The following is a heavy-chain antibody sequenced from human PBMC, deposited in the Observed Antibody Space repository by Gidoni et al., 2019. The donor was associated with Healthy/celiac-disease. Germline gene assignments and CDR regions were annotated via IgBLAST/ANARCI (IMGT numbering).Heavy chain of an antibody. CDR1: GFTFSSYS. CDR3: ARALLWFGEGYYGMDV. D-gene: IGHD3-10*01. V-gene: IGHV3-48*04. CDR2: ISSSSSTI. Sequence: EVQLVESGGGLVQPGGSLRLSCAASGFTFSSYSMNWVRQAPGNGLEWVSYISSSSSTIYYADSVKGRFTISRDNAKNSLYLQMNSLRAEDTAVYYCARALLWFGEGYYGMDVWGQGTTVTVSS. J-gene: IGHJ6*02.